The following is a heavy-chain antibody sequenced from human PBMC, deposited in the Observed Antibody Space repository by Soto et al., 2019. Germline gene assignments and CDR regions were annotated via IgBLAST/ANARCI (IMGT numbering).Heavy chain of an antibody. CDR2: TSYDGNNK. Sequence: LRLSCTGSGFTFGNYGMHWVRQAPGKGLEWVASTSYDGNNKYYADSLKGRFTISRDNSKKMVYLQMTSLGPEDTAVYYCAKGGGSARDFDYWGQGALVTVSS. CDR1: GFTFGNYG. V-gene: IGHV3-30*18. CDR3: AKGGGSARDFDY. D-gene: IGHD1-26*01. J-gene: IGHJ4*02.